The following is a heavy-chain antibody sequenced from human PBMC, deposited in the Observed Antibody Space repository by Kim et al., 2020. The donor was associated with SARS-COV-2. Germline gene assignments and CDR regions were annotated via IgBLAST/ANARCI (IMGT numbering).Heavy chain of an antibody. D-gene: IGHD2-15*01. CDR2: ISTYDGKT. Sequence: ASVKVSCKASGYTFSNEGISWVRQAPGQGLEWMGWISTYDGKTVSAQNFQGRVTLTADTSTSTAFMELRGLKSDDTAVYYCARDLRSDVVVVVNVIYYMDVWGKGTTVAVSS. CDR3: ARDLRSDVVVVVNVIYYMDV. CDR1: GYTFSNEG. V-gene: IGHV1-18*01. J-gene: IGHJ6*03.